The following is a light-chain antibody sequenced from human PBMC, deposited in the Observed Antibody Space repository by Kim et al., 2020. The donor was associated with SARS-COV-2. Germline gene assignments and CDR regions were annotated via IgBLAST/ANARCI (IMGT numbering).Light chain of an antibody. CDR2: GKN. CDR1: SHRSYY. Sequence: GQTVRMTGQGDSHRSYYASWYKQKPGQGPVLVIYGKNNRPTGIPDRFSGSSSGNTASLTITGAQAEDEADYYCNSRDSSGNHVVFGGGTQLTVL. V-gene: IGLV3-19*01. J-gene: IGLJ2*01. CDR3: NSRDSSGNHVV.